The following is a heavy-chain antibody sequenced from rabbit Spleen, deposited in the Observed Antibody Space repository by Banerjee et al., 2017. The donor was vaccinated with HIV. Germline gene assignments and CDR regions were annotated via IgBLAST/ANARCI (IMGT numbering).Heavy chain of an antibody. CDR2: INTYTDKG. D-gene: IGHD4-1*01. V-gene: IGHV1S40*01. CDR3: ARDPFSRLVPGNL. Sequence: QSLEESGGDLVKPEGSLTLTCKASGFSFSDRDVMCWVRQAPGKGLEWIACINTYTDKGVYATWAKGRFTISKTSATTVTLQMTSLTAADTATYFCARDPFSRLVPGNLWGQGTLVTVS. CDR1: GFSFSDRDV. J-gene: IGHJ4*01.